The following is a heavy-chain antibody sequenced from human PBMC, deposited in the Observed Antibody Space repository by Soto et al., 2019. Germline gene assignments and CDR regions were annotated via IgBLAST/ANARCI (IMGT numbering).Heavy chain of an antibody. V-gene: IGHV4-30-4*01. CDR1: GGSISSGDYY. J-gene: IGHJ4*02. D-gene: IGHD2-15*01. Sequence: QVQLQESGPGLVKPSQTLSLTCTVSGGSISSGDYYWSWIRQPPGKGLEWIGYIYHSGSTYYNPSLKSLVTISLDTSKNQFSLKLSSVTAADTAVYYCARDKSYCSGGSCYSLYDYWGQGTLVTVSS. CDR3: ARDKSYCSGGSCYSLYDY. CDR2: IYHSGST.